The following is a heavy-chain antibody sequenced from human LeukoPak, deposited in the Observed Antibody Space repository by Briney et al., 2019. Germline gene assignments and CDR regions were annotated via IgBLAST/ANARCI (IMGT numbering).Heavy chain of an antibody. CDR3: ARGDYYYYYMDV. CDR2: INPNSGGT. V-gene: IGHV1-2*06. Sequence: ASVKVSCKASGYTFTGYYMHWVRQAPGQRLEWMGRINPNSGGTNYAQKFQGRVTMTRDTSISTAYMELSRLRSDDTAVYYCARGDYYYYYMDVWGKGTTVTVSS. CDR1: GYTFTGYY. J-gene: IGHJ6*03.